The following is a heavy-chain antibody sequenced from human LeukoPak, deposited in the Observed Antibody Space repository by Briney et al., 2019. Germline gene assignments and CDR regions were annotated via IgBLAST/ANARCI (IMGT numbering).Heavy chain of an antibody. D-gene: IGHD2-21*02. CDR2: IKEDGSEK. V-gene: IGHV3-7*03. CDR3: AREVVTAGPTRWYFDL. J-gene: IGHJ2*01. Sequence: GGSLRLSCAASGFTFSSYWMSWVRQAPGKGLEWVANIKEDGSEKYYVDSVRGRFTISRDNSKNTLYLQMNSLRAEDTAVYYCAREVVTAGPTRWYFDLWGRGTLVTVSS. CDR1: GFTFSSYW.